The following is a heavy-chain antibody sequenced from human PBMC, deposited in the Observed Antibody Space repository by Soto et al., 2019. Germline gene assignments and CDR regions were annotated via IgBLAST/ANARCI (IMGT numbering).Heavy chain of an antibody. V-gene: IGHV4-31*03. J-gene: IGHJ3*01. CDR1: GGSISSGGYY. Sequence: QVQLQESGPGLVKPSQTLSLTCTVSGGSISSGGYYWSWIRQHPGKGLEWIGYIYYSGSTYYNPSLKSRVTISVDTSKNQFSLKLSSVTAADTAVYYWARCDYGDYHDAFDLWGQGTMVTVSS. D-gene: IGHD4-17*01. CDR2: IYYSGST. CDR3: ARCDYGDYHDAFDL.